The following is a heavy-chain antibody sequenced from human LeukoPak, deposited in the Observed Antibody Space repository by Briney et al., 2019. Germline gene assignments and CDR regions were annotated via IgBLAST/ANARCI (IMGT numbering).Heavy chain of an antibody. CDR2: INPNSGGT. Sequence: RASVKVPCKASGYTFTGYYMHWVRQARGQGLEWMGWINPNSGGTNYAQKFQGRVTMTRDTSISTAYMELSRLRSDDTAVYYCARADPDDFWSCYRPNGAFDIWGQGTMVTVSS. V-gene: IGHV1-2*02. CDR1: GYTFTGYY. J-gene: IGHJ3*02. D-gene: IGHD3-3*01. CDR3: ARADPDDFWSCYRPNGAFDI.